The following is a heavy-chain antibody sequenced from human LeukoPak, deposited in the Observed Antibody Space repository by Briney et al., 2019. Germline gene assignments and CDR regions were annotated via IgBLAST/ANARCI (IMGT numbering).Heavy chain of an antibody. J-gene: IGHJ4*02. CDR1: GFTFSSYW. V-gene: IGHV3-7*01. D-gene: IGHD3-9*01. CDR3: ARDRTGTGDYYFDY. CDR2: IKQDGSEK. Sequence: GGSLRLSCAASGFTFSSYWMSWVRQAPGKGLEWVANIKQDGSEKYYVDSVKGRFTISRDNAKNPLYLQMNSLRAEDTAVYYCARDRTGTGDYYFDYWGQGTLVTVSS.